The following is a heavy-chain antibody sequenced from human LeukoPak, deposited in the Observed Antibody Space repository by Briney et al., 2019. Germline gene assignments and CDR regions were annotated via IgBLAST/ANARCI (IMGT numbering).Heavy chain of an antibody. D-gene: IGHD3-16*02. V-gene: IGHV3-23*01. CDR2: FSGSGGST. Sequence: PGGSLRLSCAASGFTFSDYWMQWVRQAPGKGLVWVSAFSGSGGSTYYADSVKGRFTISRDNSKNTLYLQMNSLRAEDTAVYYCAKEGPYDYVWGSYQYYFDYWGQGTLVTVSS. CDR1: GFTFSDYW. J-gene: IGHJ4*02. CDR3: AKEGPYDYVWGSYQYYFDY.